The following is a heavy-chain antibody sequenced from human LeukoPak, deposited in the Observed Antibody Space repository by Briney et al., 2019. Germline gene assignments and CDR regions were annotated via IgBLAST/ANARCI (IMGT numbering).Heavy chain of an antibody. V-gene: IGHV4-59*01. Sequence: PSETLSLTCAISGGSIPSYYWSWIRQTPGKGLEWIGYLLYSGSTNYNPSLKGRITMSIDTSKNEFSLKLRSVTAADTAVYYCARGAYSNYLSVDYWGQGILVTVSS. D-gene: IGHD4-11*01. CDR3: ARGAYSNYLSVDY. CDR2: LLYSGST. CDR1: GGSIPSYY. J-gene: IGHJ4*02.